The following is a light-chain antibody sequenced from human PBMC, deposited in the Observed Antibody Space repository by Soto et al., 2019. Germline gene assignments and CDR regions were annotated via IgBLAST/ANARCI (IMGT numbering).Light chain of an antibody. V-gene: IGKV3-15*01. Sequence: EIVMKQSPATLSVSTGERATLSCRASQSVSSNLAWYQQKPGQAPRLLIYGASTRATGIPARFSGSGSGTEFTLTISSLQSEDFAVYYCQQRSNWPITFGQVTRLEI. CDR2: GAS. J-gene: IGKJ5*01. CDR3: QQRSNWPIT. CDR1: QSVSSN.